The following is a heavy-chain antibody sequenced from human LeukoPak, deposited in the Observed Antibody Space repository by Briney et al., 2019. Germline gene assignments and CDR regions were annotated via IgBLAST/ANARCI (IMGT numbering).Heavy chain of an antibody. D-gene: IGHD3-10*01. CDR2: IITIFGTA. J-gene: IGHJ6*02. CDR3: ARDPYYYGSGSFPYYYYYGMDV. CDR1: GGTFSSYA. Sequence: SVKVSCKASGGTFSSYAISLVRQAPGQGLEWRGGIITIFGTANYAQKFQGRVTTTADKSTSTAYMDLSSLISEHTAVYYCARDPYYYGSGSFPYYYYYGMDVWGQGTTVTVSS. V-gene: IGHV1-69*06.